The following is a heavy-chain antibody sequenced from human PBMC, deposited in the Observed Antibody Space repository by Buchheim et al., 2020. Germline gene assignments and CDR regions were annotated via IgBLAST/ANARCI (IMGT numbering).Heavy chain of an antibody. CDR3: ARERQLVRGFNWFDP. CDR2: FYYSWSP. V-gene: IGHV4-31*03. D-gene: IGHD6-6*01. J-gene: IGHJ5*02. Sequence: QVQLRESSPGLVKPSQTLSLTCTVSGGSISSGGYYWSWLRQHPGKGLVWIGYFYYSWSPYYHPSLNIRFTISVDTSQYLFSLKLSSVTAADTAVYYCARERQLVRGFNWFDPWGQGTL. CDR1: GGSISSGGYY.